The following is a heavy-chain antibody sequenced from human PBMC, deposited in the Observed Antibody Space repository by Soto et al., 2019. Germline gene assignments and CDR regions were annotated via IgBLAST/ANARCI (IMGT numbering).Heavy chain of an antibody. CDR1: GFTFTSYA. D-gene: IGHD5-18*01. CDR2: ISGRGAST. CDR3: AKAGRGHSYSYYYDC. Sequence: PGGSLRLSCAASGFTFTSYAMTWVRQAPGKGLEWLSTISGRGASTYDTDSVKGRFTISGDNSKNMLYLQLTSLRAEDTAVYYCAKAGRGHSYSYYYDCWGQGTLVTVSS. V-gene: IGHV3-23*01. J-gene: IGHJ4*02.